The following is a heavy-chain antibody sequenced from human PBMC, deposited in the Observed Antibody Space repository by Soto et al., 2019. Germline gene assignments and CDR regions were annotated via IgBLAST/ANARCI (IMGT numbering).Heavy chain of an antibody. J-gene: IGHJ4*02. V-gene: IGHV1-69*01. Sequence: QVQLVQSGAEVKKPGSSVKVSCKASGGTFSSYAISWVRQAPGQGLEWMGGIIPIYGTANYAQKFQGRVTITADESTSTAYIELSSLRSEDTAVYYCARGNTGSYYATHSYYFDYWGQGTLVTVSS. CDR2: IIPIYGTA. CDR3: ARGNTGSYYATHSYYFDY. D-gene: IGHD3-10*01. CDR1: GGTFSSYA.